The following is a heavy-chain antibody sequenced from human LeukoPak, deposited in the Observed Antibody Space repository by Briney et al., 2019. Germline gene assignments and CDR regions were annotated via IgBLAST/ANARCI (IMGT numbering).Heavy chain of an antibody. Sequence: GGSLRLSCAASGFTFNTYAMNWVRQAPGKGLEWISSISSNGNYIYYADSLKGRFTISRDNSKNTLYLQMNSLRAEDTAVYYCAKDERLYTVTTLFDYWGQGTLVTVSS. D-gene: IGHD4-17*01. V-gene: IGHV3-21*04. CDR3: AKDERLYTVTTLFDY. CDR2: ISSNGNYI. J-gene: IGHJ4*02. CDR1: GFTFNTYA.